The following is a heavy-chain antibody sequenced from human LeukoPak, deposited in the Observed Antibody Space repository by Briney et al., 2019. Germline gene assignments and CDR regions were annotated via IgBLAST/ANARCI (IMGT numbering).Heavy chain of an antibody. CDR1: GVTFSSNA. CDR2: ISYDGSNK. D-gene: IGHD6-19*01. Sequence: PGGPLRLSCAASGVTFSSNAIHWVRQAPGKGLEWVAVISYDGSNKYYADSVKGRFTISRDNSKNTLYLQMNSLRAEDTAVYYCARDLGIAVGEYWGQGTLVTVSS. CDR3: ARDLGIAVGEY. J-gene: IGHJ4*02. V-gene: IGHV3-30*04.